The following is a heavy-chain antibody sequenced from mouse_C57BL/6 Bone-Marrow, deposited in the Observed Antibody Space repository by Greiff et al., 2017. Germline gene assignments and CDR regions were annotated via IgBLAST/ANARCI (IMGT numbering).Heavy chain of an antibody. Sequence: VQLQQSGAELARPGASVKLSCKASGYTFTSYGISWVKQRTGQGLEWIGEIYPRSGNTYYNEKFKGKATLTADKSSSTAYMELRCLPSEDSSVVYCASSHYYGSSHDNWGQGTTLTVSS. V-gene: IGHV1-81*01. J-gene: IGHJ2*01. CDR3: ASSHYYGSSHDN. CDR1: GYTFTSYG. CDR2: IYPRSGNT. D-gene: IGHD1-1*01.